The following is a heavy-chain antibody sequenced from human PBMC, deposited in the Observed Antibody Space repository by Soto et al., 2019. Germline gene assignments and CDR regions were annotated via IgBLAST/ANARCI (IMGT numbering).Heavy chain of an antibody. D-gene: IGHD4-17*01. CDR2: IIPIFGTA. CDR3: ARDSTTVTGGLYWFDP. J-gene: IGHJ5*02. V-gene: IGHV1-69*12. CDR1: GGTFSSYA. Sequence: QVQLVQSGAEVKKPGSSVKVSCKASGGTFSSYAISWVRQAPGQGLEWMGGIIPIFGTANYAQKFQGRVTITADESTSTAYMELSSLRSEDTAVYYCARDSTTVTGGLYWFDPWGQGTLVTVSS.